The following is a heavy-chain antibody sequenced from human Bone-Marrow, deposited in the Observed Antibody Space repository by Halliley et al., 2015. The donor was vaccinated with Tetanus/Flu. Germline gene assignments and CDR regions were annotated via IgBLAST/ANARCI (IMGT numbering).Heavy chain of an antibody. D-gene: IGHD4-17*01. J-gene: IGHJ4*02. V-gene: IGHV4-59*11. Sequence: TLSLTCTVSGGSTSRHCWSWIRQPPGKGLEWIGYIYYSGSSNYNPSLKSRVTMSLDTSRSQFSLRLASVTAADSAVYYCARGNGESTTAPYFYSWGRGTLVTVSS. CDR1: GGSTSRHC. CDR2: IYYSGSS. CDR3: ARGNGESTTAPYFYS.